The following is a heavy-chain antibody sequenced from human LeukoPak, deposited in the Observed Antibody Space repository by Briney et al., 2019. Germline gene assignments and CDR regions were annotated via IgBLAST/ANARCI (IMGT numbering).Heavy chain of an antibody. V-gene: IGHV4-31*03. CDR2: IYYSGST. J-gene: IGHJ6*02. CDR3: ARGTTTYCTNGVCPHYYYGMDA. CDR1: GGSISSGGYY. Sequence: PSQTLSLTCTVSGGSISSGGYYWSWIRQHPGKGLEWIGYIYYSGSTYYNPSLKSRVTISVDTSKNQFSLKLSSVTAADTAVYYCARGTTTYCTNGVCPHYYYGMDAWGQGTTVTVSS. D-gene: IGHD2-8*01.